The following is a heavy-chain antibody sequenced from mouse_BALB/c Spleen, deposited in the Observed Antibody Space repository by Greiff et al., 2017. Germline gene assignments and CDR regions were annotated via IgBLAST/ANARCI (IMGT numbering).Heavy chain of an antibody. Sequence: EVQLVESGGGLVQPGGSRKLSCAASGFTFSSFGMHWVRQAPEKGLEWVAYISSGSSTIYYADTVKGRFTISRDNPKNTLFLQMTSLRSEDTAMYYCARHYRYDGFAYWGQGTLVTVSA. V-gene: IGHV5-17*02. CDR3: ARHYRYDGFAY. CDR1: GFTFSSFG. J-gene: IGHJ3*01. CDR2: ISSGSSTI. D-gene: IGHD2-14*01.